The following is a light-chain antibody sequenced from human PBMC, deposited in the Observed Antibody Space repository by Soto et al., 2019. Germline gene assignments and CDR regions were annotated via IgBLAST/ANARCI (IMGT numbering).Light chain of an antibody. CDR2: GVA. J-gene: IGKJ5*01. CDR3: QQRNVWPPIT. CDR1: QSVSSN. V-gene: IGKV3-15*01. Sequence: EIVMTQSPATLSVSPGERATLSCRASQSVSSNLAWYQQKPGQAPRLLIYGVATRATGIPARFSGSGSGTEFTLTISSLQSEDFAVYSCQQRNVWPPITFGQGTRLEIK.